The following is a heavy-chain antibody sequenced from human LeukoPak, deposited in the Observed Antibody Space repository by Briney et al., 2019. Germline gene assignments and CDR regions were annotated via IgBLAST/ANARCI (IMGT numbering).Heavy chain of an antibody. CDR3: ARETAPWQWLVLNGRYFDY. V-gene: IGHV3-7*01. Sequence: GGSLRLSCAASGFTFSSYWMSWVRQAPGKGLEWVANIKQDGSEKYYVDSVKGRFTISRDNAKNSLYLQMNSLRAEDTAVYYCARETAPWQWLVLNGRYFDYWGQGTLVTVSS. D-gene: IGHD6-19*01. CDR1: GFTFSSYW. J-gene: IGHJ4*02. CDR2: IKQDGSEK.